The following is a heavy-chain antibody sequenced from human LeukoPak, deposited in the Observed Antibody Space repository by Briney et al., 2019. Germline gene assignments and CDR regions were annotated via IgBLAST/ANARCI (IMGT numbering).Heavy chain of an antibody. CDR1: GGSLSSYY. V-gene: IGHV4-59*01. CDR2: IYYSGST. CDR3: ARVHLTGYYYFDY. Sequence: SETLSLTCTVSGGSLSSYYWSWLRQSPGKGLAWIGYIYYSGSTNYNPSLTSRVTLSLDTSKNQFSLTRSSVTAADTAVFYCARVHLTGYYYFDYWGQGTLVTVSS. J-gene: IGHJ4*02. D-gene: IGHD3-9*01.